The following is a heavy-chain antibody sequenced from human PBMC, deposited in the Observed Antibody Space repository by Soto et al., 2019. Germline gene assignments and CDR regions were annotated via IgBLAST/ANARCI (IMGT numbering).Heavy chain of an antibody. V-gene: IGHV4-59*01. Sequence: SETLSLTCTVSGGSISSYYWTWIRQPPGKGLEWIGYIYYSGSTNYNPSLKGRVTISLDTSRSQFSLKVTSVTAADTAVYYCEPNGSNYYYGIDVWGQGTTVTVSS. CDR1: GGSISSYY. J-gene: IGHJ6*02. CDR3: EPNGSNYYYGIDV. CDR2: IYYSGST. D-gene: IGHD2-8*01.